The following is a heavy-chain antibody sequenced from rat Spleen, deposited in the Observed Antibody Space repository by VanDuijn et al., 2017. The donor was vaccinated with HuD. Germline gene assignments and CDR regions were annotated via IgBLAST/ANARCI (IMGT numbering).Heavy chain of an antibody. CDR3: SREGLYGNFFDY. V-gene: IGHV5-27*01. D-gene: IGHD1-11*01. CDR2: ITTTGGST. J-gene: IGHJ2*01. CDR1: GFTFTDYY. Sequence: EVQLVESGGGLVQPGRSLKLSCAASGFTFTDYYMAWVRQAPTKGLEWISSITTTGGSTYYSGSVKGRFTISRDNAKSTLYLQMASLRSEDTATYYCSREGLYGNFFDYCGQGVMVPVSS.